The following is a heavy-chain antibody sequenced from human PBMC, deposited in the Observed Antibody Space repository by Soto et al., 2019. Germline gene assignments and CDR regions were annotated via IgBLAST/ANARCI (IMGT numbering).Heavy chain of an antibody. Sequence: QVQLQESGPGLVKPSGTLSLTCAVSSASITTTDWWSWVRQPPGKGLEWIGEIYQSGSTNFSPSLKSRVTMSVDTSTNQFSLKLSSVTAADTAVYYCARVTGSYYGSGSFYYWFDPWGQGILVTVSS. CDR1: SASITTTDW. CDR2: IYQSGST. J-gene: IGHJ5*02. V-gene: IGHV4-4*02. D-gene: IGHD3-10*01. CDR3: ARVTGSYYGSGSFYYWFDP.